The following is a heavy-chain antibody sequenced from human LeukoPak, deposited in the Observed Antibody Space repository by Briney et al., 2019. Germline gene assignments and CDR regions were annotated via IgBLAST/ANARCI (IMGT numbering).Heavy chain of an antibody. V-gene: IGHV4-34*01. CDR3: ASLRERSYYARGFDY. D-gene: IGHD1-26*01. Sequence: PSETLSLTCAVYGVSFSGYYWSWIRQPPGKGLEWIGEINHSGSTNYNPSLKSRVTISVDTSKNQFSLKLSSVTAADTAVYYCASLRERSYYARGFDYWGQGTLVTVSS. CDR2: INHSGST. J-gene: IGHJ4*02. CDR1: GVSFSGYY.